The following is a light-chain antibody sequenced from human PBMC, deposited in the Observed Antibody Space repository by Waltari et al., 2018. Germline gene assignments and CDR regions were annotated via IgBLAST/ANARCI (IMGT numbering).Light chain of an antibody. Sequence: EIVLTQSPATLSLSLGERATVSCRASQSVSRALAWYQQKPGQAPRLLIYGASTRATAIPDRFSGSGSGTDFSLTISRLEPDDFAVYYCQHYLRLPVTFGQGTTVEI. J-gene: IGKJ1*01. V-gene: IGKV3-20*01. CDR1: QSVSRA. CDR3: QHYLRLPVT. CDR2: GAS.